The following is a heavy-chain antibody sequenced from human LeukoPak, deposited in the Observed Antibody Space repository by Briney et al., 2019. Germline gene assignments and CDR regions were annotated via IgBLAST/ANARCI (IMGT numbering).Heavy chain of an antibody. CDR3: AKYSSSWYGGTDFDY. CDR1: GFTFSSYA. J-gene: IGHJ4*02. Sequence: GGSLRLSCAASGFTFSSYAMSWVRQAPGTGLEWVSAISGSGGSTYYADSVKGRFTISRDNSKNTLYLQMNSLRAEDTAVYYCAKYSSSWYGGTDFDYWGQGTLVTVSS. CDR2: ISGSGGST. V-gene: IGHV3-23*01. D-gene: IGHD6-13*01.